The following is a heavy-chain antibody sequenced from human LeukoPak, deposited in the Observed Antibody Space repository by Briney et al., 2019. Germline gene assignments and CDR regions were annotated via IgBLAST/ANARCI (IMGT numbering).Heavy chain of an antibody. V-gene: IGHV1-46*01. Sequence: ASVKVSCKASGYTFTSYYMHWVRQAPGQGLEWVAMINPTYEITTYAQKFLGRVTVTRDTSTSTVYMELSSLRSEDTAVYYCARDRGGYSYGLGNNWFDPWGQGTLVTVSS. J-gene: IGHJ5*02. D-gene: IGHD5-18*01. CDR2: INPTYEIT. CDR3: ARDRGGYSYGLGNNWFDP. CDR1: GYTFTSYY.